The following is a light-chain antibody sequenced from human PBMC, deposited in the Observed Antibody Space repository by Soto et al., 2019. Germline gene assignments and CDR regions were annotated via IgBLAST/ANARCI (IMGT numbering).Light chain of an antibody. CDR3: QQYGSSGT. V-gene: IGKV3-20*01. CDR2: GAS. J-gene: IGKJ1*01. Sequence: SVLTPSPCTRSLPPRLRSILSDRASQSVSNNYLAWYQQKPGQAPRLLIYGASNRATGIPDRFSGSGSGTDFTLTISRLEPEDFAVYYCQQYGSSGTFGQGSKVDIK. CDR1: QSVSNNY.